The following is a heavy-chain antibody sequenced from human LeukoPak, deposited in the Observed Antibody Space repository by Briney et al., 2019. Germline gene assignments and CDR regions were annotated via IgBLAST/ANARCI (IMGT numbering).Heavy chain of an antibody. V-gene: IGHV4-39*07. D-gene: IGHD3-22*01. CDR3: ARGREDDYYDSSGYTPLGY. J-gene: IGHJ4*02. Sequence: PSETLSLTCTVSGGSISSSSYYWGWIRQPPGKGLEWIGSIYYSGSTYYNPSLKSRVTISVDTSKNQFSLKLSSVTAADTAVYYCARGREDDYYDSSGYTPLGYWGQGTLVTVSS. CDR2: IYYSGST. CDR1: GGSISSSSYY.